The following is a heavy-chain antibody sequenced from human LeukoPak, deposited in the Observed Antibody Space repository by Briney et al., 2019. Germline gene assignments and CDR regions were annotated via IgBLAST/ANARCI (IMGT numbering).Heavy chain of an antibody. D-gene: IGHD3-10*01. V-gene: IGHV3-23*01. J-gene: IGHJ4*02. CDR3: AKRGVVIRVILVGFHKQAYYFDS. Sequence: GGPLRLPCAVSGITLGNYAIGGSRRARGRGGEGVAGISERGGRTNYADSVKGRFTISRDNAKTTLYLQMNSLRAEDTAVYFCAKRGVVIRVILVGFHKQAYYFDSWGQGALVTVSS. CDR1: GITLGNYA. CDR2: ISERGGRT.